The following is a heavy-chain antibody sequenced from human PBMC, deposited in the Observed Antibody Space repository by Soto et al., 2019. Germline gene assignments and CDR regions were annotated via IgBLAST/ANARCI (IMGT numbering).Heavy chain of an antibody. J-gene: IGHJ4*02. Sequence: VEPLKVSCKGVGYTFINYWSAWVRQMPGKGLEWMGVIYPVDSDTRYSPSFQGQVTISVDKSINTAYLQWSSLQASDTAIYYCARQDGDGLFYFDCSGQGAPVSLSS. CDR2: IYPVDSDT. CDR1: GYTFINYW. CDR3: ARQDGDGLFYFDC. V-gene: IGHV5-51*01. D-gene: IGHD4-17*01.